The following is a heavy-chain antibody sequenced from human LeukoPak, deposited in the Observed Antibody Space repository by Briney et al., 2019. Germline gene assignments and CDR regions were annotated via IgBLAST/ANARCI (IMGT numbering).Heavy chain of an antibody. CDR1: GFTFSSYG. J-gene: IGHJ4*02. CDR3: AKVRYDSSGYYSTFDY. CDR2: ISYDGSNK. D-gene: IGHD3-22*01. Sequence: GGSLRLSCAASGFTFSSYGMHWVRQAPGKGLEWVAVISYDGSNKYYADSVKGRFTTSRDNSKNTLYLQMNSLRAEDTAVYYCAKVRYDSSGYYSTFDYWGQGTLVTVSS. V-gene: IGHV3-30*18.